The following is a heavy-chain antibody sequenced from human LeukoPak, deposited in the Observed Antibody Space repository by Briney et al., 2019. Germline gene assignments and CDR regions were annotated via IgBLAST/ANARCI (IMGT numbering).Heavy chain of an antibody. J-gene: IGHJ4*02. CDR1: GFTFSSYS. CDR2: ISSSRYI. Sequence: GGSLRLSCAASGFTFSSYSMNWVRQAPGKGLEWVSSISSSRYIYYADSVKGRFTISRDNAKNSLYLQMNSLRAEDTAVYYCAREGTVVTQPFDYWGQGTLVTVSS. D-gene: IGHD4-23*01. CDR3: AREGTVVTQPFDY. V-gene: IGHV3-21*01.